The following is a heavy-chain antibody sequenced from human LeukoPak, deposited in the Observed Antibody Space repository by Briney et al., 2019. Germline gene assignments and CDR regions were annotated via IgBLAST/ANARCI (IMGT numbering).Heavy chain of an antibody. CDR2: IYSGGST. J-gene: IGHJ6*04. CDR1: GFTVSSNY. Sequence: GGSLRLSCAASGFTVSSNYMSWVRQAPGKGLEWVSVIYSGGSTYYADSVKGRFTISRDNSKSTLYLQMNSLRAEDTAVYYCAREITMVRGSYYYYYGMDVWGKGTTVTVSS. D-gene: IGHD3-10*01. CDR3: AREITMVRGSYYYYYGMDV. V-gene: IGHV3-53*01.